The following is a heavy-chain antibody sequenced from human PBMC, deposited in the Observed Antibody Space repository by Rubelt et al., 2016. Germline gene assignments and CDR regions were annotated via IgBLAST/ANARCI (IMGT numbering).Heavy chain of an antibody. Sequence: QVQLQQWGAGLLKPSETLSLTCAVYGGSFSGYYWSWIRQPPEKGLEWIGYIYYSGSTNYNPSLRSRVTISVDTSKNQFSRKLRPVTAADTAVYYCARHSVSSPVGARTIPLDFWGRGALVTVSS. V-gene: IGHV4-34*11. CDR2: IYYSGST. CDR3: ARHSVSSPVGARTIPLDF. D-gene: IGHD1-26*01. CDR1: GGSFSGYY. J-gene: IGHJ4*02.